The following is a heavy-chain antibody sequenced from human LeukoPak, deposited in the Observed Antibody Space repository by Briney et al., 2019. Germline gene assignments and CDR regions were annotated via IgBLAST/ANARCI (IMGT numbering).Heavy chain of an antibody. CDR3: AKGDSTSLFDY. D-gene: IGHD1-1*01. CDR2: IWYDGSNK. Sequence: AGGSLRLSCAASGFTFSRYGMHWVRQAPGKGLEWVAFIWYDGSNKYYADSVKGRFTISRDNSKNTLYLQMNSLRAEDTAVYYCAKGDSTSLFDYWGQGSLVTVSS. V-gene: IGHV3-30*02. CDR1: GFTFSRYG. J-gene: IGHJ4*02.